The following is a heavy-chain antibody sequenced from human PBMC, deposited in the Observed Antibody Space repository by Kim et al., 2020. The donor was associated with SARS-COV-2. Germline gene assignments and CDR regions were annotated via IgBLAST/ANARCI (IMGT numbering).Heavy chain of an antibody. CDR3: ARVSGRVVVPAATYYFDY. D-gene: IGHD2-2*01. V-gene: IGHV1-3*01. Sequence: ASVKVSCKASGYTFTSYAMHWVRQAPGQRLEWMGWINAGNGNTKYSQKFQGRVTITRDTSASTAYMELSSLRSEDTAVYYCARVSGRVVVPAATYYFDYWGQGTLDTVSS. J-gene: IGHJ4*02. CDR2: INAGNGNT. CDR1: GYTFTSYA.